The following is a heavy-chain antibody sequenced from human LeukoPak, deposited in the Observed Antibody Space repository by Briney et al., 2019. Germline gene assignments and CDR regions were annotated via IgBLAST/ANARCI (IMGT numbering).Heavy chain of an antibody. V-gene: IGHV3-11*01. Sequence: GGSLRLSCAASGFTFSDYNMRWIRQAPGKGLEWVSSISRSGSTKYYADSVKGRFTISRDTSRNTLFLQMNSLRVEDSAMYYCVKRLTLGDLSIKGAFALWGQGTLVTVAS. CDR3: VKRLTLGDLSIKGAFAL. J-gene: IGHJ3*01. CDR2: ISRSGSTK. CDR1: GFTFSDYN. D-gene: IGHD3-16*02.